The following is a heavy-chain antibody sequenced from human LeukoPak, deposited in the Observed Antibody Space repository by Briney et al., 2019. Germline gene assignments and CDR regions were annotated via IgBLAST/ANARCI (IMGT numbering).Heavy chain of an antibody. Sequence: PGGSLRLSCAASGFTFTNAWMNWVRQAPGKGLEWAGRIKKKTDGGTADYAAPVKGRFTISRDDSKNTLYVQMNSLKTEDTGVYYCTTQPPGDYWGQGTLVTVSS. CDR3: TTQPPGDY. V-gene: IGHV3-15*01. CDR1: GFTFTNAW. J-gene: IGHJ4*02. CDR2: IKKKTDGGTA.